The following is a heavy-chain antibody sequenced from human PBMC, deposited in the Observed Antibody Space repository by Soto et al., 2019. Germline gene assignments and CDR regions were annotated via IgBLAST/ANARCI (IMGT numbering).Heavy chain of an antibody. J-gene: IGHJ5*02. CDR3: GSVRPSGYVLA. V-gene: IGHV4-59*01. Sequence: SETLSLTCTVSGGSLSSYYWTWIRQSPGKGLEWIGYVYFSGNANYNPSLKSRVTISIDTSKNQFSLSLASVTAADTAFYYCGSVRPSGYVLAWGQGTLVTVS. D-gene: IGHD6-25*01. CDR1: GGSLSSYY. CDR2: VYFSGNA.